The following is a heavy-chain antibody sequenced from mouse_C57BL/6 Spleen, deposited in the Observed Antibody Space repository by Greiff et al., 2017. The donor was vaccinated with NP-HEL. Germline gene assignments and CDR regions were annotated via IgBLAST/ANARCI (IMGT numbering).Heavy chain of an antibody. CDR3: ARDWTTVVGGRYFDV. D-gene: IGHD1-1*01. V-gene: IGHV3-6*01. Sequence: EVQLQQSGPGLVKPSQSLSLTCSVTGYSITSGYYWNWIRQFPGNKLEWMGYISYDGSNNYNPSLKNRISITRDTSKNQFFLKLNSVTTEDTATYYCARDWTTVVGGRYFDVWGTGTTVTVSS. CDR1: GYSITSGYY. J-gene: IGHJ1*03. CDR2: ISYDGSN.